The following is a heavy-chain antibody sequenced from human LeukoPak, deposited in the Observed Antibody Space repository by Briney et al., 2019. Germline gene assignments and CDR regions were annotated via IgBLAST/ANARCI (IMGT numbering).Heavy chain of an antibody. J-gene: IGHJ2*01. CDR2: ISHSGST. Sequence: PSETLSLTCAVYGGSFSGYYWSWIRQPPGKGLEWIGEISHSGSTNYNPSLKSRVTISVDTSKNQFSLKLSSVTAADTAVYYCARYVVVAAVYRYFDLWGRGTLVTVSS. V-gene: IGHV4-34*01. CDR3: ARYVVVAAVYRYFDL. D-gene: IGHD2-15*01. CDR1: GGSFSGYY.